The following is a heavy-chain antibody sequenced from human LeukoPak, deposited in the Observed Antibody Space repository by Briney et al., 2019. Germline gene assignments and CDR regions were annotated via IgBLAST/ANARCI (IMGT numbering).Heavy chain of an antibody. CDR1: GYTFTGYY. CDR2: INPNSGST. Sequence: ASVKVSSKASGYTFTGYYIHWVRQAPGQGLEWMGYINPNSGSTNYAQRFHGRVTMTRDTSVTTAYMELNNLISDDTAVYFCAKVDRPMTTVTTSLDSWGQGTLVTVSS. V-gene: IGHV1-2*02. D-gene: IGHD4-17*01. J-gene: IGHJ4*02. CDR3: AKVDRPMTTVTTSLDS.